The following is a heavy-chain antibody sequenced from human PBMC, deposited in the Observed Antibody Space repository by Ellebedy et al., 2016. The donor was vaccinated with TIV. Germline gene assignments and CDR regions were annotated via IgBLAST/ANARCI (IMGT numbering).Heavy chain of an antibody. J-gene: IGHJ6*02. D-gene: IGHD3-22*01. CDR2: IYPDDSET. CDR1: GYKFTNYW. Sequence: KVSCKGSGYKFTNYWIGWVRQMPGKGLEWMGIIYPDDSETKYSPSFQGQATISVDKSISTAYLQWSSLKVADTAVYFCARRSHGYYDTSGVYHYYYAMDVWGQGTTVTVSS. CDR3: ARRSHGYYDTSGVYHYYYAMDV. V-gene: IGHV5-51*01.